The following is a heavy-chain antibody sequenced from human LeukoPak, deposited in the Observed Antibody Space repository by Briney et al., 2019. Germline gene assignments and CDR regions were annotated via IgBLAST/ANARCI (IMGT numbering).Heavy chain of an antibody. V-gene: IGHV4-31*11. J-gene: IGHJ4*02. Sequence: PSETLSLTCAVSGGSISSADFYWSWIRQHPGKGLEWIGFIYYSGSAYYNPSLKSRVTISVDTSKNQFSLKLSSVTAADTAVYYCARRLCGGDCYSTFSYWGQGTLVTVSS. D-gene: IGHD2-21*02. CDR2: IYYSGSA. CDR1: GGSISSADFY. CDR3: ARRLCGGDCYSTFSY.